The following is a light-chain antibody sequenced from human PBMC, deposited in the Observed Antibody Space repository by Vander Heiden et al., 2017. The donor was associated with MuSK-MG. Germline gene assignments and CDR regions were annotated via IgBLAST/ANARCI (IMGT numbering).Light chain of an antibody. CDR2: AAS. CDR3: QQSDSTPPGT. J-gene: IGKJ1*01. Sequence: DIQMTQSPSSLSASVGDRVTITCRASQSISTYLNWYQQKPGKAPKLLIYAASSLQSGVPSRFSGSGSGKDFTLTISSLQPEDFATYYCQQSDSTPPGTFGQGTKVEIK. CDR1: QSISTY. V-gene: IGKV1-39*01.